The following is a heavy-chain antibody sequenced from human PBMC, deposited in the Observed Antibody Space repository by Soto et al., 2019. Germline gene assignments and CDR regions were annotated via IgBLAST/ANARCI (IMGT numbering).Heavy chain of an antibody. J-gene: IGHJ4*02. D-gene: IGHD3-22*01. CDR2: ISHDGTNK. V-gene: IGHV3-30-3*01. CDR1: GFTFSIYT. CDR3: PRVSENRLVRQGFDY. Sequence: QVQLVESGGDVVQPGRSLRLSCAASGFTFSIYTIHWVRQAPGKGLEWVAVISHDGTNKYYADSVKGRFTVSRDSSKNTLYLDMNSLRSEDTAVYYCPRVSENRLVRQGFDYWGRGTLVTVSS.